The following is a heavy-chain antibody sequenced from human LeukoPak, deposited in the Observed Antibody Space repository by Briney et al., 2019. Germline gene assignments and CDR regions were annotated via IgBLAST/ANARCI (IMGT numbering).Heavy chain of an antibody. V-gene: IGHV3-30*02. D-gene: IGHD3-10*01. Sequence: PGGSLRLSCAASGFTFSTYNMHWDRQAPGKGLEWVAFIRYDGSDDDYTDSVKGRFTISRDNSKNTLYLQMNSLRAEDTAVYYCAREMVRGVNVVTYFDYWGQGTLVTVSS. CDR2: IRYDGSDD. CDR3: AREMVRGVNVVTYFDY. CDR1: GFTFSTYN. J-gene: IGHJ4*02.